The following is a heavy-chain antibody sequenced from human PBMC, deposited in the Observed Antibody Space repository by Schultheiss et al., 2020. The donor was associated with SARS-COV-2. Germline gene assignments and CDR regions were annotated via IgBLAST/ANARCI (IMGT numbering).Heavy chain of an antibody. V-gene: IGHV3-15*07. CDR1: GFTFSTSE. CDR3: TTDIMDSSGGGAFDI. D-gene: IGHD3-22*01. J-gene: IGHJ3*02. CDR2: IKSKTDGGTT. Sequence: GGSLRLSCAASGFTFSTSEMNWVRQAPGKGLEWVGRIKSKTDGGTTDYAAPVKGRFTISRDDSKNTLYLQMNSLKTEDTAVYYCTTDIMDSSGGGAFDIWGQGTMVTVSS.